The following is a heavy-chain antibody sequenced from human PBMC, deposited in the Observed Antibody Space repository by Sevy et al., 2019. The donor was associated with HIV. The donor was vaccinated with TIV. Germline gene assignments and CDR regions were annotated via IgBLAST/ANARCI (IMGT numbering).Heavy chain of an antibody. V-gene: IGHV4-38-2*02. J-gene: IGHJ3*02. Sequence: SETLSLTCTVSSYSISSGYYWGWIRQPPGKGLEWIGSSYHSGSTYYYPSLKSRVTISVDTSKNQFSLKLSSVTAADTAVYYCARTRNGRKGAFDIWGQGTMVTVSS. CDR3: ARTRNGRKGAFDI. CDR1: SYSISSGYY. CDR2: SYHSGST. D-gene: IGHD1-26*01.